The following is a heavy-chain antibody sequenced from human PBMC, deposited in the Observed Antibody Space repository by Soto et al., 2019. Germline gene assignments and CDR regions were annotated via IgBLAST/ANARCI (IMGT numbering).Heavy chain of an antibody. CDR1: GFTFSGSA. J-gene: IGHJ4*02. CDR3: TRHTPDSSGWYFASY. Sequence: GGSLRLSCAASGFTFSGSAMHWVRQASGEGLEWVGRIRSKANSYATAYAASVKGRFTISRDDSKNTAYLQMNSLKTEDTAVYYCTRHTPDSSGWYFASYWGQGTLVTVSS. D-gene: IGHD6-19*01. CDR2: IRSKANSYAT. V-gene: IGHV3-73*01.